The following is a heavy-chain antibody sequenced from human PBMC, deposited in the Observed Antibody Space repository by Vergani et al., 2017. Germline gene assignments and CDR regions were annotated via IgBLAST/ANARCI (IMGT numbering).Heavy chain of an antibody. CDR1: GGTFSSYT. V-gene: IGHV1-69*08. J-gene: IGHJ5*02. Sequence: QVQLVQSGAEVKKPGSSVKVSCKASGGTFSSYTISWVRQAPGQGLEWMGRIIPILGIANYAQKFQGRVTITADKSTSTAYMELSSLRSEDTAVYYCARDKEVFTMVRGNNWFDPWGQGTLVTVSS. CDR2: IIPILGIA. CDR3: ARDKEVFTMVRGNNWFDP. D-gene: IGHD3-10*01.